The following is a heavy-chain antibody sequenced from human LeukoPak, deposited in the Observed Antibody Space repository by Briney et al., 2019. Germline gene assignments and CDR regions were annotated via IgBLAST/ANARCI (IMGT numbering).Heavy chain of an antibody. CDR3: ARGHVDTAMVTYFDY. CDR1: GGSFSGYY. Sequence: PSETLSLTCAVYGGSFSGYYWSWIRQPPGEGLEWIGEINHSGSTNYNPSLKSRVTISVDTSKNQFSLKLSSVTAADTAVYYCARGHVDTAMVTYFDYWGQGTLVTVSS. D-gene: IGHD5-18*01. V-gene: IGHV4-34*01. J-gene: IGHJ4*02. CDR2: INHSGST.